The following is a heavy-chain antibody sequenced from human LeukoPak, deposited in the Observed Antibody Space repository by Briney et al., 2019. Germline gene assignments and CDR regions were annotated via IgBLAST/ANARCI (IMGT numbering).Heavy chain of an antibody. CDR1: GGSISTTNYY. Sequence: PSETLSLTCTVSGGSISTTNYYWAWIRQPPGRDLEWIGSIYSSGSTYYNPSLESRVTISVDTSKNQLSLKLTSATAADTSVYYCARHSGLRSPFDPWGQGTLVTVSS. D-gene: IGHD3-3*01. J-gene: IGHJ5*02. CDR2: IYSSGST. CDR3: ARHSGLRSPFDP. V-gene: IGHV4-39*01.